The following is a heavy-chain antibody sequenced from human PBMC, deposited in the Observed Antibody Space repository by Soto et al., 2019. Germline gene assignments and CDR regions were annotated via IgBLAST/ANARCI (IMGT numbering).Heavy chain of an antibody. CDR2: ISSNGVGT. CDR1: GFTLSGYA. Sequence: EVQLAESGGGLAQPGGSLRLSCAASGFTLSGYARDWVRQAPGKGLEYVSGISSNGVGTYYANSVQGRFTISRDNSKKTVYLQMGSLRPEDMAVYYCARRARPDFYYMDVWGKGTTVTVSS. CDR3: ARRARPDFYYMDV. V-gene: IGHV3-64*01. D-gene: IGHD6-6*01. J-gene: IGHJ6*03.